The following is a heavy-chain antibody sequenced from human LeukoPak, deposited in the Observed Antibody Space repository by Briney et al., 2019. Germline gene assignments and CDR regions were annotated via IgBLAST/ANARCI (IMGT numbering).Heavy chain of an antibody. D-gene: IGHD6-19*01. V-gene: IGHV3-49*04. CDR2: IRSKAYGGTT. CDR1: GFTFGDYA. Sequence: GGSLRLSCTASGFTFGDYAMSWVRQAPGKGLEWVGFIRSKAYGGTTEYAASVKGRFTISRDDSKSIAYLQMNSLKTEDTAVYYCTRRFGSGWSGGFDYWGQGTLVTVSS. CDR3: TRRFGSGWSGGFDY. J-gene: IGHJ4*02.